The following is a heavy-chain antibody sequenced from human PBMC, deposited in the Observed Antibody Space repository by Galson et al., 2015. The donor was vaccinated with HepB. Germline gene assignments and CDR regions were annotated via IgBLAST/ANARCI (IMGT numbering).Heavy chain of an antibody. CDR2: IKQDGSEK. CDR1: GGSISGYY. Sequence: ETLSLTCSVSGGSISGYYWTWIRQAPGKGLEWVANIKQDGSEKYYVDSVKGRFTISRDNAKNSLYLQMNSLRAEDTAVYYCARNDYGDFPRWFDPWGQGTLVTVSS. J-gene: IGHJ5*02. CDR3: ARNDYGDFPRWFDP. D-gene: IGHD4-17*01. V-gene: IGHV3-7*03.